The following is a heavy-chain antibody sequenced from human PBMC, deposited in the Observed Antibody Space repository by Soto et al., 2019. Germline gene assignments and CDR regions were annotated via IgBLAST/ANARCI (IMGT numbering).Heavy chain of an antibody. D-gene: IGHD6-25*01. CDR2: IYYSGST. V-gene: IGHV4-31*03. Sequence: SETLSLTCTVSGGSISSGGYYWSWIRQHPGKGLEWIGYIYYSGSTYYNPSLKSRVTISVDTSKNQFSLKLSSVTAADTAVYYCAGMRLEGPRYYYGMDVWGQGTTVTVSS. CDR3: AGMRLEGPRYYYGMDV. J-gene: IGHJ6*02. CDR1: GGSISSGGYY.